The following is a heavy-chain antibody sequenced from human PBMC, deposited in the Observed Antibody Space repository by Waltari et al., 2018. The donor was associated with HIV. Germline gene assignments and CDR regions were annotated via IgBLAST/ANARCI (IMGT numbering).Heavy chain of an antibody. CDR1: GYSFTKYW. V-gene: IGHV5-51*01. CDR2: IYPGDSDT. D-gene: IGHD6-13*01. J-gene: IGHJ5*02. Sequence: EVQLVQSGAEVKKPGESLKISCKGSGYSFTKYWIGWVRQTPGKGLEWMGIIYPGDSDTRYSPSFQGKVTISADKSITTAYLQWSSLKASDTAMYYCARLNPSAVDGNVNYFDPWGQGTLVTVSS. CDR3: ARLNPSAVDGNVNYFDP.